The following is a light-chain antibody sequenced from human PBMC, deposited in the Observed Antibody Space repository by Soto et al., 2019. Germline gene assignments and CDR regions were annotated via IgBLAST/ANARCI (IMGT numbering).Light chain of an antibody. CDR1: SSDVGGYNY. CDR2: EVN. J-gene: IGLJ1*01. CDR3: SSFTTSNTLV. Sequence: QSVLTQPPSASGSPGQSITISCTGTSSDVGGYNYVSWYQQHPGKAPKVIIYEVNKRPSGVPDRFSGSKSGNTASLTISGLQAEDEADYYCSSFTTSNTLVFGTGTKLTVL. V-gene: IGLV2-8*01.